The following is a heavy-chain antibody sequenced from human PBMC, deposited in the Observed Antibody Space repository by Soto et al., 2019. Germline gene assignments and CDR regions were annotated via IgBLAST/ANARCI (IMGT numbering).Heavy chain of an antibody. CDR2: ISNDGSDK. V-gene: IGHV3-30*18. D-gene: IGHD6-13*01. CDR3: AKDQARAASHGID. Sequence: QLQLVESGGGVVQPGRSLRLSCAASGFTFNNYGMHWARQAPGKGLEWVAAISNDGSDKYYADSVKGRLTISRDNSKNTGFLQMSSLRAEDTAVYYCAKDQARAASHGIDWGQGTMVTVSS. CDR1: GFTFNNYG. J-gene: IGHJ3*01.